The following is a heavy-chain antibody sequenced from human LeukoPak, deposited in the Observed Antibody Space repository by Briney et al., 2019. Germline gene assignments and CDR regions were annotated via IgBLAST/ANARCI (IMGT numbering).Heavy chain of an antibody. Sequence: ASVKVSCKASGYTFTSYGISWVRQAPGQGLEWMGIINPSGGSTSYAQKFQGRVTMTRDTSTSTVYMELSSLRSEDTAVYYCARDRQWLARPYFDYWGQGTLVTVSS. CDR2: INPSGGST. CDR3: ARDRQWLARPYFDY. D-gene: IGHD6-19*01. J-gene: IGHJ4*02. CDR1: GYTFTSYG. V-gene: IGHV1-46*01.